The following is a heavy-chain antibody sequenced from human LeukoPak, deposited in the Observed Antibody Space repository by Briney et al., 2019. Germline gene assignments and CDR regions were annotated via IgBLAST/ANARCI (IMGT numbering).Heavy chain of an antibody. D-gene: IGHD1-26*01. J-gene: IGHJ3*02. V-gene: IGHV1-24*01. CDR1: GYTLTELS. Sequence: ASVKVCCKVSGYTLTELSMHWVRQAPGKGLEWMGGFDPDDGETIYAQKYQGRVTMTTDTSTSTAYMELSSLRSDDTAVYYCARDLRRATEDIRGANSPRDAFDIWGQGTMVTVSS. CDR2: FDPDDGET. CDR3: ARDLRRATEDIRGANSPRDAFDI.